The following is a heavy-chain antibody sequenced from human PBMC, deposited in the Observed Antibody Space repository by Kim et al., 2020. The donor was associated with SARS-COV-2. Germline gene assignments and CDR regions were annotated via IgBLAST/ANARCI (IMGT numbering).Heavy chain of an antibody. CDR3: ARGLITMVRGVILRYGMDV. V-gene: IGHV4-34*01. D-gene: IGHD3-10*01. J-gene: IGHJ6*02. Sequence: SRVTISVDTSKTQFSLKLSSVTAADTAVYYCARGLITMVRGVILRYGMDVWGQGTTVTVSS.